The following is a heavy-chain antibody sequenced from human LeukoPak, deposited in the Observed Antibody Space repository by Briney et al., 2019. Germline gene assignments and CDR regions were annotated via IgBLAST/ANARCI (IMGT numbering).Heavy chain of an antibody. Sequence: PSETLSLTCTISGGSISSGGYYWSWIRQHPEKGLEWIGYIYYSGITYYNPSLKSRVTISINTSKNQFSLKLSSVTAADTAVYYCARYRRPRTWVRQNWYFDLWGRGTLVTVSS. J-gene: IGHJ2*01. V-gene: IGHV4-31*03. CDR2: IYYSGIT. D-gene: IGHD1-1*01. CDR3: ARYRRPRTWVRQNWYFDL. CDR1: GGSISSGGYY.